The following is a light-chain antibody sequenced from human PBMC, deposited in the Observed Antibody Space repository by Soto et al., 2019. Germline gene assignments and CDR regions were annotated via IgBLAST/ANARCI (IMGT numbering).Light chain of an antibody. CDR1: QTISTY. J-gene: IGKJ1*01. CDR2: AAS. V-gene: IGKV1-39*01. CDR3: QQTYTIPWT. Sequence: DIQMTQSPSSLSASVGDRIIIACRASQTISTYLNWYQQKPGKAPKVLIYAASSLQRGVPARFSGSGYGTDFTLTISSLQREDFATYYCQQTYTIPWTFGQGTQVGIK.